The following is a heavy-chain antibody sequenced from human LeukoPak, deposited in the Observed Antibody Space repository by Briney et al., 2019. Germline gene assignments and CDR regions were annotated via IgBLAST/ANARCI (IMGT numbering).Heavy chain of an antibody. D-gene: IGHD3-22*01. J-gene: IGHJ5*02. Sequence: GGSLRLSCAASGFTLSSYEMNWVRQAPGKGLEWVSYISSSGSTIYYADSVKGRFIISRDNAKNSLYLQMNSLRAEDTALYYCAKGSSGYFADLWGQGTLVTVSS. CDR1: GFTLSSYE. CDR2: ISSSGSTI. V-gene: IGHV3-48*03. CDR3: AKGSSGYFADL.